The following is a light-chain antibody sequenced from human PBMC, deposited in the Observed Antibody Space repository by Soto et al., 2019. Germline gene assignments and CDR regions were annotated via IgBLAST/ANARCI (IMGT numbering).Light chain of an antibody. J-gene: IGKJ1*01. CDR2: DAS. V-gene: IGKV3-15*01. CDR3: QQYNNCPPWT. Sequence: MTQSPATLSVSLWDRVRISCRAIQRIISDLCWYQQKAGQAPRLLIYDASTSATGIPARFSGSGSGTEFTLTISSLQSEDFAVSFCQQYNNCPPWTFGQGTKVDIK. CDR1: QRIISD.